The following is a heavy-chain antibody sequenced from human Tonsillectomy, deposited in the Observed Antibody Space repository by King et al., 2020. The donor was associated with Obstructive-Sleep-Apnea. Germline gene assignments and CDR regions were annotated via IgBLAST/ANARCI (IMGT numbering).Heavy chain of an antibody. J-gene: IGHJ4*02. V-gene: IGHV3-30*04. Sequence: VQLVESGGGVVQPGRSLRLSCAASGFTFSSYAMHWVRQAPGKGLEWVAVISYDGSNKYYADSVKGRFTISRDNSKNTLYLQMNSLRAEDTAVYYCARGNGWSTELDHWGQGTLVTVSS. CDR1: GFTFSSYA. CDR2: ISYDGSNK. CDR3: ARGNGWSTELDH. D-gene: IGHD6-19*01.